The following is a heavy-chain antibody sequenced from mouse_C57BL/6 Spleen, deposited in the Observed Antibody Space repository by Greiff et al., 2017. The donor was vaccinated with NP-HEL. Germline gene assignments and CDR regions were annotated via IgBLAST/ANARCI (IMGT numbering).Heavy chain of an antibody. V-gene: IGHV1-55*01. CDR3: ARRERLGRYFDY. CDR1: GYTFTSYW. J-gene: IGHJ2*01. CDR2: IYPGSGST. Sequence: QVQLQQPGAELVKPGASVKMSCKASGYTFTSYWITWVKQRPGQGLEWIGDIYPGSGSTNYNEKFKSKATLTVDTSSSTADMQLSSLTSEDSAVYYCARRERLGRYFDYWGQGTTLTVSS. D-gene: IGHD2-4*01.